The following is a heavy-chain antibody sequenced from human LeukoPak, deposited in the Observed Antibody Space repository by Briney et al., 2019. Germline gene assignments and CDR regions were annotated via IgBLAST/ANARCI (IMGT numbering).Heavy chain of an antibody. CDR1: GGSINSYW. J-gene: IGHJ4*02. V-gene: IGHV4-4*07. CDR2: IYTTGMT. D-gene: IGHD3-16*02. CDR3: ARAGYTISSYRFDY. Sequence: SETLSLTCSVSGGSINSYWWSWIRQPAGKGLEFIGRIYTTGMTNYNPSLKSRVSMSVDTSKNQFSLELRSVTAADTAVYFCARAGYTISSYRFDYWGQGGLVTVSS.